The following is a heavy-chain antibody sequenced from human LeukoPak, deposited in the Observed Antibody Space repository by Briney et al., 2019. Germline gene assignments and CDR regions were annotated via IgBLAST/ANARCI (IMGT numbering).Heavy chain of an antibody. CDR2: IYYSGST. D-gene: IGHD6-19*01. CDR3: ARAGSGWPFDY. CDR1: GGSISSSSYY. V-gene: IGHV4-39*07. J-gene: IGHJ4*02. Sequence: SETLSLTCTVSGGSISSSSYYWGWIRQPPGKGLEWIGSIYYSGSTYYNPSLKSRVTISVDTSKNQFSLKLSSVTAADTAVYYCARAGSGWPFDYWGQGTLVTVSS.